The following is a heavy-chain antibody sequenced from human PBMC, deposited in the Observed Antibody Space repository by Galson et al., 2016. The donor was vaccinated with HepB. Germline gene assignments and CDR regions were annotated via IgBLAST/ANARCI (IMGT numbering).Heavy chain of an antibody. V-gene: IGHV3-30*18. CDR2: ISYDGSHK. CDR3: AKNDILAGYSAFDY. Sequence: SLRLSCAASGFTFNTYPMHWVRQAPGKGLEWVAVISYDGSHKYYAASVKGRFTISRDNSKNTLSLQMNSLRAEDTAVYYCAKNDILAGYSAFDYWGQGTLVTVSS. CDR1: GFTFNTYP. J-gene: IGHJ4*02. D-gene: IGHD3-9*01.